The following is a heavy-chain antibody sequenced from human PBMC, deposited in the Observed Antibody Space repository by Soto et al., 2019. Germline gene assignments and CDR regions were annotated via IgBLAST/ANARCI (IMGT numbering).Heavy chain of an antibody. Sequence: SLRLSCAASGFTFSSYGMHWVRQAPGKGLEWVAVISCDGSNKYYADSGKGRFTISRDNSKNTLYLQMNSLRADDTAVYYCAKNSRYGDTLATSFDYGGQGTPVNVSS. D-gene: IGHD1-20*01. J-gene: IGHJ4*02. CDR3: AKNSRYGDTLATSFDY. CDR2: ISCDGSNK. CDR1: GFTFSSYG. V-gene: IGHV3-30*18.